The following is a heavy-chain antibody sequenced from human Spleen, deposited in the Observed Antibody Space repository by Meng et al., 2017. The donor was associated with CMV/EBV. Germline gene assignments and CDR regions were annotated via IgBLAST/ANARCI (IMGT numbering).Heavy chain of an antibody. Sequence: SETLSLTCAVYGGSLNGYYWSWIRQPPGKGLEWIGEINHSGSTNYNPSLKSRVTISVDTSKNQFSLKLSSVTAADTAVYYCARGIFRRYYYDSSGYYFDYWGQGTLVTVSS. CDR2: INHSGST. V-gene: IGHV4-34*01. CDR3: ARGIFRRYYYDSSGYYFDY. J-gene: IGHJ4*02. D-gene: IGHD3-22*01. CDR1: GGSLNGYY.